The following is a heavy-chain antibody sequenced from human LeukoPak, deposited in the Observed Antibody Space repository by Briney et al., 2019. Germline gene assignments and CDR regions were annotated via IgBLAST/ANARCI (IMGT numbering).Heavy chain of an antibody. D-gene: IGHD2-2*01. Sequence: SETLSLTCTVSGTSISNYYWSWIRQPPGKGLEWIGYIYYSGSTNYNPSLKSRVTISVDTSKNQFSLKLSSVTAADTAVYYCARRSSHWYFDLWGRGTLVTVSS. CDR2: IYYSGST. CDR3: ARRSSHWYFDL. V-gene: IGHV4-59*08. J-gene: IGHJ2*01. CDR1: GTSISNYY.